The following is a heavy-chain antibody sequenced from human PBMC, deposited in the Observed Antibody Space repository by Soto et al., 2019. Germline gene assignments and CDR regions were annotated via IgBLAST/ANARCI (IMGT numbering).Heavy chain of an antibody. CDR2: IYYTGNT. V-gene: IGHV4-39*01. J-gene: IGHJ6*02. D-gene: IGHD2-2*01. CDR3: ASEVSTTDGMDV. Sequence: PSETLSLTCTVPGDSSVSSSSYYWGWIRQPPGKGLEWIGSIYYTGNTLYSPSFRSRLTISVDTSKSQFSLKLRSVTAADTATFYCASEVSTTDGMDVWGQGTTVTVSS. CDR1: GDSSVSSSSYY.